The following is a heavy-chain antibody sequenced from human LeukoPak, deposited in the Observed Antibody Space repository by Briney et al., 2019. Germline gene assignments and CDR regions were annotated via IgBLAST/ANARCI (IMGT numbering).Heavy chain of an antibody. CDR3: ATEELVGSTRGIDY. V-gene: IGHV1-24*01. CDR2: FDPEDGET. J-gene: IGHJ4*02. CDR1: GYSLTELS. D-gene: IGHD1-26*01. Sequence: GASVKVSCKVSGYSLTELSMHWVRQAPGKGLEWMGSFDPEDGETIYAHKFQGRVTMTEDTSTDTAYMELSSLRSEDTAVYYCATEELVGSTRGIDYWGQGTLVTVSS.